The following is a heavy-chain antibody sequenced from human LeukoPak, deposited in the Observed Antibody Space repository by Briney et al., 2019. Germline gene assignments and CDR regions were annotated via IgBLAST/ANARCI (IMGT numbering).Heavy chain of an antibody. V-gene: IGHV5-51*01. CDR2: IYPGDSDT. CDR3: ARRRSTVVTRDAFDI. CDR1: GYSFTSYW. J-gene: IGHJ3*02. D-gene: IGHD4-23*01. Sequence: GESLKISCKGSGYSFTSYWIGWVRQMPGKGLEWMGIIYPGDSDTRYSPSFQGQVTISADKSISTAYLQWSSLKASDTAMYYCARRRSTVVTRDAFDIWGQGTMVTVSS.